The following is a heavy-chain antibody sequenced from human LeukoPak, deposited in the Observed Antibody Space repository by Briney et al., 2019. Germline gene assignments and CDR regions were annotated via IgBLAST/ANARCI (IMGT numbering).Heavy chain of an antibody. CDR3: ARDLVLLEYYYDSSGYYGDY. V-gene: IGHV3-21*01. CDR1: GFTFSSYS. D-gene: IGHD3-22*01. CDR2: ISSSSSYI. J-gene: IGHJ4*02. Sequence: GGSLRLPCAASGFTFSSYSMNWVRQAPGKGPEWVSSISSSSSYIYYADSVKGRFTISRDNAKNSLYLQMNSLRAEDTAVYYCARDLVLLEYYYDSSGYYGDYWGQGTLVTVSS.